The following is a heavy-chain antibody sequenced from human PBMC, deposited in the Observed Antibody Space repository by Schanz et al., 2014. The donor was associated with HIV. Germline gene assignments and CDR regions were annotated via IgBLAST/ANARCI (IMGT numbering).Heavy chain of an antibody. CDR3: ARSRYGDHPYYFDL. D-gene: IGHD2-21*02. J-gene: IGHJ4*02. Sequence: QVQLVQSGSEVGKPGASVKVSCKASGYTFISYGISWVRQAPGQGLEWMGWISAYNGNTNYAQKFQGRVTITADESTSTAYMELSSLRSDDTAVYYCARSRYGDHPYYFDLWGQGTPVAVS. CDR1: GYTFISYG. CDR2: ISAYNGNT. V-gene: IGHV1-18*01.